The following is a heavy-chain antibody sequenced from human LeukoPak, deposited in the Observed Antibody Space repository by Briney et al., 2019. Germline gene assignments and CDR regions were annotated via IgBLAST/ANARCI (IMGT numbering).Heavy chain of an antibody. CDR1: GYTFTGYY. D-gene: IGHD2-2*01. J-gene: IGHJ5*02. CDR2: INPNGGGT. CDR3: ARGGIVVVPAAEYNWFDP. V-gene: IGHV1-2*04. Sequence: ASVKVSCKASGYTFTGYYMHWVRQAPGQGLEWMGWINPNGGGTNYAQKFQGWVTMTRDTSISTAYMELSRLRSDDTAVYYCARGGIVVVPAAEYNWFDPWGQGTLVTVSS.